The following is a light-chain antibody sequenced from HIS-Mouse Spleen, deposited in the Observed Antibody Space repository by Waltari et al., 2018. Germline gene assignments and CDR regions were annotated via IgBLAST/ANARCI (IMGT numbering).Light chain of an antibody. CDR1: ALPKKY. Sequence: SYELTQPPSVSVSPGQTARITCSGDALPKKYAYWYQQKSGQAPVLVIYEDSKRPSGLPERFSGSSSGTMATLTISGAQVEDEADYYCYSTDSSGNHRVFGGGTKLTV. V-gene: IGLV3-10*01. CDR3: YSTDSSGNHRV. J-gene: IGLJ2*01. CDR2: EDS.